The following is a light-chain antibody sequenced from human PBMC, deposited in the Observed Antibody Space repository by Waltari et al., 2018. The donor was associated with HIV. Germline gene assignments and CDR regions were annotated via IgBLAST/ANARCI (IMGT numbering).Light chain of an antibody. Sequence: SYVLTQPPSVSVAPGKTARITCGGKKIGSKGVHWYQQKPGQAPVLVIYYDSHRPSGIPERFSGSKSGNTATLTISRVEAGDEADYYCQLWDGTGDHPGVFGTGTQVTVL. V-gene: IGLV3-21*04. J-gene: IGLJ1*01. CDR1: KIGSKG. CDR3: QLWDGTGDHPGV. CDR2: YDS.